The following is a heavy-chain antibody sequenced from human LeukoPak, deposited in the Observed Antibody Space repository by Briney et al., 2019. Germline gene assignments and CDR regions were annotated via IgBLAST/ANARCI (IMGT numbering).Heavy chain of an antibody. J-gene: IGHJ4*02. V-gene: IGHV3-72*01. CDR2: TRNKANSYTT. Sequence: GGSLRLSCAASGFTFSDHYMDWVGQAPGKGLEWVGRTRNKANSYTTEYAASVKGRFTISRDDSKNSLYLQMNSLKTEDTAVYYCARGDSSGWYAFDYWGQGTLVTVSS. CDR3: ARGDSSGWYAFDY. CDR1: GFTFSDHY. D-gene: IGHD6-19*01.